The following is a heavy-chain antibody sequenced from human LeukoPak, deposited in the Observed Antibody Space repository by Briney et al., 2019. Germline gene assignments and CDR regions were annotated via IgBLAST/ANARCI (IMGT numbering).Heavy chain of an antibody. D-gene: IGHD6-13*01. CDR3: ARDKIAAAGNPDY. J-gene: IGHJ4*02. CDR1: GYTFTSYD. Sequence: ASVKVSCKASGYTFTSYDINWVRQATGQGLEWMGWMNPNSGNTGYAQKFQGRVTMTTDTSTSTAYMELRSLRSDDTAVYYCARDKIAAAGNPDYWGQGTLVTVSS. CDR2: MNPNSGNT. V-gene: IGHV1-8*01.